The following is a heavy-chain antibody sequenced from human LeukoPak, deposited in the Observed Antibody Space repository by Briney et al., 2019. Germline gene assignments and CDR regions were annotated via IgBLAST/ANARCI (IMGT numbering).Heavy chain of an antibody. V-gene: IGHV3-21*01. CDR2: VSSRSTYI. D-gene: IGHD3-22*01. CDR3: ARDDAMIVAV. CDR1: GFTFNTYS. J-gene: IGHJ4*02. Sequence: PGGSLRLSCAASGFTFNTYSMNWVRQAPGKGLEWVSSVSSRSTYIYYADSVMGRFTISRDNAKNSLYLQMNSLRDEDTAVYYCARDDAMIVAVWGQGTLVTVSS.